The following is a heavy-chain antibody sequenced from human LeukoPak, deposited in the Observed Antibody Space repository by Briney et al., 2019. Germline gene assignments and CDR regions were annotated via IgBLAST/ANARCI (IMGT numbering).Heavy chain of an antibody. D-gene: IGHD2-2*01. V-gene: IGHV4-4*07. CDR3: AREFIVVVPAASRLYYYYMDV. Sequence: SETLSLTCTVSGGSISSYYWSWIRQPAGKGLEWIGRIYTSGSTNYNPSLKSRVTMSVDTSKNQFSLKLSSVTAADTAVYYCAREFIVVVPAASRLYYYYMDVWGKGTTVTIPS. CDR1: GGSISSYY. J-gene: IGHJ6*03. CDR2: IYTSGST.